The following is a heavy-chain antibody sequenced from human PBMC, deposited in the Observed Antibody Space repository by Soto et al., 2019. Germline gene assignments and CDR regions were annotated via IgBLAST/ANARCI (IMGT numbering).Heavy chain of an antibody. D-gene: IGHD2-15*01. J-gene: IGHJ4*02. V-gene: IGHV1-3*01. CDR2: INAGNGNT. CDR1: GYTFTSYA. CDR3: ARVWVVAARWDFDY. Sequence: ASVKVSCKASGYTFTSYAMHWVRQAPGQRLEWTGWINAGNGNTKYSQKFQGRVTITRDTSASTAYMELSSLRSEDTAVYYCARVWVVAARWDFDYWGQGTLVTVSS.